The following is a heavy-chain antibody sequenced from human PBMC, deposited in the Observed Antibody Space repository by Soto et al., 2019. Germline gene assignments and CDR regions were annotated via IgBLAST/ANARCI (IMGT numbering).Heavy chain of an antibody. CDR2: IYYSGST. Sequence: PSETLSLTCTVSGGSLSSGCYYWSWIRQHPGKGLEWIGYIYYSGSTYYNPSLKSRVTISVDTSKNQFFLKLSSVTAADTAVYYCARFPIYDSIGLDPWGQGTLVTVSS. D-gene: IGHD3-22*01. CDR3: ARFPIYDSIGLDP. V-gene: IGHV4-31*02. J-gene: IGHJ5*02. CDR1: GGSLSSGCYY.